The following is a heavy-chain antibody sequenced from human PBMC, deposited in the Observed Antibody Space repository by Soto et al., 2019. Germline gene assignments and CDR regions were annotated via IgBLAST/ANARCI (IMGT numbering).Heavy chain of an antibody. D-gene: IGHD3-16*01. Sequence: GGSLRLSGVASGFPFSSYAMSWVRQTPGKGLEWVSGISDSGGRTYYADSVKGRCTISRDNSNNTLSLQMHILRVEDTAVYFGAKGGYYSLFVIWGQGTMVTVSS. CDR3: AKGGYYSLFVI. V-gene: IGHV3-23*01. CDR2: ISDSGGRT. CDR1: GFPFSSYA. J-gene: IGHJ3*02.